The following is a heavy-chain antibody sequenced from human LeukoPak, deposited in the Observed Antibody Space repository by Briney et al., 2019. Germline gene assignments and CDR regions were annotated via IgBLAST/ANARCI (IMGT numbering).Heavy chain of an antibody. CDR1: GLIFNNVC. CDR2: IKSNTDGGTT. V-gene: IGHV3-15*07. CDR3: TTGVSY. D-gene: IGHD3-10*01. Sequence: PGGSLRLSCATSGLIFNNVCMSWVRQAPGKGLEWVGRIKSNTDGGTTDYAAPVKGRFTISRDDSKDMLYLQMSSLKTEDTAVYYCTTGVSYWGQGILVTVSS. J-gene: IGHJ4*02.